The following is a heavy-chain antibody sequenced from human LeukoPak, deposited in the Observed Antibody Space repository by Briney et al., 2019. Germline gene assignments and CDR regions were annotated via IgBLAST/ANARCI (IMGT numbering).Heavy chain of an antibody. CDR1: GGSFSGYY. CDR2: IYYSGST. V-gene: IGHV4-59*01. CDR3: ARETSNYYDISGYFNAFDI. J-gene: IGHJ3*02. D-gene: IGHD3-22*01. Sequence: PSETLSLTCAVYGGSFSGYYWTWIRQPPGKGLEWIGYIYYSGSTNYNPSLKSRVSISLDTSKNQFSLKLNSVTAADTAVYYCARETSNYYDISGYFNAFDIWGRGTMVTVSS.